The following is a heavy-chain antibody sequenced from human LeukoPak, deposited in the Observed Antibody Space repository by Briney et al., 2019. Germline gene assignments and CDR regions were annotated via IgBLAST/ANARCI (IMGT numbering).Heavy chain of an antibody. Sequence: PGRSLRLSCAASGFTFSSYAMHWVRQAPGKGLEWVAVISYDGSNKYYADSVKGRFTISRDNSKNTLYLQVNSLRAEDTAVYYCARGYYGSGYYFDYWGQGTLVTVSS. V-gene: IGHV3-30-3*01. J-gene: IGHJ4*02. D-gene: IGHD3-10*01. CDR2: ISYDGSNK. CDR1: GFTFSSYA. CDR3: ARGYYGSGYYFDY.